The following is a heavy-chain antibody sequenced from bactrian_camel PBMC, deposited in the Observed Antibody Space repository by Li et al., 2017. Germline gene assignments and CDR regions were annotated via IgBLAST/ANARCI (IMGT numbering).Heavy chain of an antibody. J-gene: IGHJ4*01. CDR2: ITPRGT. D-gene: IGHD1*01. Sequence: DVQLVESGGGSVQAGGSLRLSCTASGLNIDESDMSWCRQNPGNECELVSSITPRGTIYADSVRGRFTASQDNAKNTVYLQMNSLKPEDTAMYYCASDSVILPGRELEASQYTYWGQGTQVTVS. CDR1: GLNIDESD. CDR3: ASDSVILPGRELEASQYTY. V-gene: IGHV3S66*01.